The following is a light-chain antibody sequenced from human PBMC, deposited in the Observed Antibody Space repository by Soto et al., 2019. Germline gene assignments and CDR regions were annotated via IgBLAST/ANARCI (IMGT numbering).Light chain of an antibody. V-gene: IGKV1-12*01. CDR1: QGISSY. J-gene: IGKJ5*01. CDR2: AAS. CDR3: QQANSFPHT. Sequence: IQLTHSPSSLSASVGDRVTITCRASQGISSYLAWYQQKPGKAPKLLIYAASSLQSGVPSRFSGSGSGTDFTLTISSLQPEDFATYYCQQANSFPHTFGQGTRLEIK.